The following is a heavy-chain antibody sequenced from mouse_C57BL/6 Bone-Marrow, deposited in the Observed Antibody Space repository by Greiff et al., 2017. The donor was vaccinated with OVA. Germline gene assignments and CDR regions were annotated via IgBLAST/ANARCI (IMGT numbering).Heavy chain of an antibody. CDR3: ARVRIYDGYFNWYFDV. CDR1: GYAFSSSW. Sequence: VQLKESGPELVKPGASVKISCKASGYAFSSSWMNWVKQRPGKGLEWIGRIYPGDGDTNYNGKFKGKATLTADKSSSTAYMQLSSLTSEDSAVYFCARVRIYDGYFNWYFDVWGTGTTVTVSS. CDR2: IYPGDGDT. D-gene: IGHD2-3*01. V-gene: IGHV1-82*01. J-gene: IGHJ1*03.